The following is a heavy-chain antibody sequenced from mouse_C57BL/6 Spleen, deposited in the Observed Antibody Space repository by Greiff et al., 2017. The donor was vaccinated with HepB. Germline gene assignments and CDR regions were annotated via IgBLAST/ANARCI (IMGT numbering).Heavy chain of an antibody. CDR3: ARSGNYYGTSDWYFDV. CDR1: GYTFTSYW. D-gene: IGHD1-1*01. Sequence: QVQLQQPGAELVRPGSSVKLSCKASGYTFTSYWMHWVKQRPIQGLEWIGNIDPSDSETHYNQKFKDKATLTVDKSSSTAYMQLSSLTSEDSAVYYCARSGNYYGTSDWYFDVWGTGTTVTVSS. CDR2: IDPSDSET. V-gene: IGHV1-52*01. J-gene: IGHJ1*03.